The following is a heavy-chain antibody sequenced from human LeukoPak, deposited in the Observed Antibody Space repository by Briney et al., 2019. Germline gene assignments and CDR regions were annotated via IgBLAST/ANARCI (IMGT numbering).Heavy chain of an antibody. CDR1: GFTFSDYN. D-gene: IGHD2-15*01. Sequence: GGSLRLSCAASGFTFSDYNMRWICQAPGKGLEWVSSISRSGSTKYYADSVKGRFTISRDNAKNSLFLQMNSLRAEDTAVYYCARVLRYCSGGNRYSGGLGYMDVWGKGTTVTISS. J-gene: IGHJ6*03. CDR2: ISRSGSTK. V-gene: IGHV3-11*01. CDR3: ARVLRYCSGGNRYSGGLGYMDV.